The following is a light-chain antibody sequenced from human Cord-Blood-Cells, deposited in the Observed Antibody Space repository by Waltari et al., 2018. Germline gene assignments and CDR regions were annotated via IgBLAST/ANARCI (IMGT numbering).Light chain of an antibody. Sequence: EIVLTQSPGTLSLSPGERATLSCRASQSVSSSYLAWYQQNPGQAPRLLIYGASSRATGIPDRFSGSGSGTDFTLTISRLEPEDVAVYYCQQYGSSSWTFGQGTKVEIK. CDR2: GAS. V-gene: IGKV3-20*01. J-gene: IGKJ1*01. CDR1: QSVSSSY. CDR3: QQYGSSSWT.